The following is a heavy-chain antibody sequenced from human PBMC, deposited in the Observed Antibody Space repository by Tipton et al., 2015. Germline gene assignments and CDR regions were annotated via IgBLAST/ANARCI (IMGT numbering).Heavy chain of an antibody. CDR2: IQYSGGT. CDR3: ACQDYDSLTRDYQTVDY. V-gene: IGHV4-38-2*01. Sequence: LRLSCAVSAYSISSDYYWGWIRQPPGKELQWIGYIQYSGGTNYNPSLESRVSMSRDTSKNQFSLKLTSVTAADTAVYYCACQDYDSLTRDYQTVDYWGQGTLVTVSS. CDR1: AYSISSDYY. D-gene: IGHD3-9*01. J-gene: IGHJ4*02.